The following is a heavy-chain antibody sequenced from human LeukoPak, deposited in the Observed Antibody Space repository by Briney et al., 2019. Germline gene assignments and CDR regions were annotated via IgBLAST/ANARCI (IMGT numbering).Heavy chain of an antibody. D-gene: IGHD1-26*01. CDR3: ARVGIVGATTALDY. CDR2: ISYDGSNK. Sequence: GRSLRLSCAASGFTFSSYAMHWVRQAPGKGLEWVAVISYDGSNKYYADSVKGRFTISRDNSKNTLYLQMNSLRAEDTAVYYCARVGIVGATTALDYWGQGTLVTVSS. J-gene: IGHJ4*02. CDR1: GFTFSSYA. V-gene: IGHV3-30-3*01.